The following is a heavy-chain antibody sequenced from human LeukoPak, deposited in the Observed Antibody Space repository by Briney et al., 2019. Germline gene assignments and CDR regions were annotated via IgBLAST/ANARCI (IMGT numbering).Heavy chain of an antibody. J-gene: IGHJ4*02. D-gene: IGHD5-18*01. CDR1: GYTFTSYD. CDR2: MNPNSGNT. V-gene: IGHV1-8*03. CDR3: ARGPQLWLGYLFDY. Sequence: GASVKVSCKASGYTFTSYDINWVRQATGQGLEWMGWMNPNSGNTGYAQKFQGRVTITRNASISTAYMELSSLRSEDTAVYYCARGPQLWLGYLFDYWGQGTLVTVSS.